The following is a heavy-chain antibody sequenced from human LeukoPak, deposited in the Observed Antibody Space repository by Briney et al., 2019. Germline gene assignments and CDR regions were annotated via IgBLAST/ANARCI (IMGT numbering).Heavy chain of an antibody. Sequence: GASVKVSCKASGYTFTGYYIHWVRQAPGQGLEWMGWINPNSGGTNYAQKFQGRVTMTRDTSITTAYMELSRLRSDDTAVYYCAKVLYYDTSDDALNIWGQGTMVTVSS. D-gene: IGHD3-22*01. J-gene: IGHJ3*02. CDR1: GYTFTGYY. V-gene: IGHV1-2*02. CDR2: INPNSGGT. CDR3: AKVLYYDTSDDALNI.